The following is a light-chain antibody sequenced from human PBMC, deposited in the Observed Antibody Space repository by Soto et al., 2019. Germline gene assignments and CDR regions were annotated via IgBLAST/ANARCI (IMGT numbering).Light chain of an antibody. V-gene: IGKV3-15*01. Sequence: EIVMTQSPDTLSVSPGDTATLSCRSSQNIHINLAWYQQKPGQAPTLLIYGVTARAPGVPARFSGSGSGTDFTLTIRSVQSGDFGVFYCQQYEGWPRTFGLGTK. CDR3: QQYEGWPRT. CDR1: QNIHIN. CDR2: GVT. J-gene: IGKJ2*01.